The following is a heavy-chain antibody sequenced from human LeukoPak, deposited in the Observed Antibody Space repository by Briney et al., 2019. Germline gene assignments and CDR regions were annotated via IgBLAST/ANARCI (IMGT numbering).Heavy chain of an antibody. CDR1: GFPFSSYW. V-gene: IGHV3-7*01. Sequence: GGSLRLSCAASGFPFSSYWMAWVRQAPGKGLEWVASIKQDGGETFYVDSVKGRFTISRDNAKNSLYLRMNSLRAEDTAVYYCARNLITTFGVVIMGAFDIWGQGTMVTVSS. CDR2: IKQDGGET. CDR3: ARNLITTFGVVIMGAFDI. J-gene: IGHJ3*02. D-gene: IGHD3-3*01.